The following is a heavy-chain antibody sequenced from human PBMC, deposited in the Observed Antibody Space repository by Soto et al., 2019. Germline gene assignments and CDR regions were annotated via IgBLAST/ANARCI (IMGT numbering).Heavy chain of an antibody. CDR3: LRHVAGSRQFAY. V-gene: IGHV4-39*01. CDR1: GGSIRRTDSY. J-gene: IGHJ4*02. Sequence: PSETLSLTCTVSGGSIRRTDSYWGWIRQTPGKGLEWFGTVYYSGTTYYNPSLKTRVTISVDTSKNQFSLNLNSMTAADTGVYYCLRHVAGSRQFAYWGQGTLDTVSS. D-gene: IGHD2-15*01. CDR2: VYYSGTT.